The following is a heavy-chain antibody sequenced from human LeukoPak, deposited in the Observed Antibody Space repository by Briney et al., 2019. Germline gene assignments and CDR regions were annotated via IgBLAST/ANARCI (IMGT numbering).Heavy chain of an antibody. CDR2: IYYSGST. D-gene: IGHD3-10*01. J-gene: IGHJ4*02. V-gene: IGHV4-59*12. CDR3: ARVSSWLLWSIDY. Sequence: SETLSLTCTVSGGSISSYYWSWIRQPPGKGLEWIGYIYYSGSTNYNPSLKSRVTISVDTSKNQFSLKLSSVTAADTAVYYCARVSSWLLWSIDYWGQGTLVTVSS. CDR1: GGSISSYY.